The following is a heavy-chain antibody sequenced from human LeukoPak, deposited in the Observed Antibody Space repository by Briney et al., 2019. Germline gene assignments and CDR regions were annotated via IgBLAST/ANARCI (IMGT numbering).Heavy chain of an antibody. CDR2: IYYSGST. Sequence: NPSETLSLTCTVSGGSISNYYWSWIRQPPGKGLEWIGYIYYSGSTNYNPSLKSRVTISVDTSKNQFSLKLSSVTAADTAVYYCARDHRWELRFDYWGQGTLVTVSS. CDR3: ARDHRWELRFDY. CDR1: GGSISNYY. V-gene: IGHV4-59*01. D-gene: IGHD1-26*01. J-gene: IGHJ4*02.